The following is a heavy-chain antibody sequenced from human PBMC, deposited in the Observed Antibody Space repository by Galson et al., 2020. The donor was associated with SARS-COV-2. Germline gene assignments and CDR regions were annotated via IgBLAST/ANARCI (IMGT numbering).Heavy chain of an antibody. CDR1: GDSVSSNSAA. J-gene: IGHJ6*02. V-gene: IGHV6-1*01. CDR2: TYYRSKWYN. D-gene: IGHD3-10*01. CDR3: ARAWYYSGSGSPSGLISYYYGMDV. Sequence: SQTLSLTCAISGDSVSSNSAAWHWIRQSPSRGLEWLGRTYYRSKWYNDYAVSVKSRITINPDTSENQFSLQLNSVTPEDTAVYYCARAWYYSGSGSPSGLISYYYGMDVWGQGTTVTVSS.